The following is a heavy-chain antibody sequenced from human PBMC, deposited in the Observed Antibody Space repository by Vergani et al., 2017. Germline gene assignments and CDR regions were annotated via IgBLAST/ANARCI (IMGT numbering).Heavy chain of an antibody. J-gene: IGHJ6*02. CDR2: IYPGDSDT. V-gene: IGHV5-51*01. Sequence: EVQLVQSGAEVKKPGESLKISCKGSGYSFTSYWIGWVRQMPGKGLEWMGIIYPGDSDTRYSPSFQGQVTISADKSISTAYLQWSSLKASDTAMYYCARHGPAYYYGSGYYYCMDVWGQGTTVTVSS. D-gene: IGHD3-10*01. CDR3: ARHGPAYYYGSGYYYCMDV. CDR1: GYSFTSYW.